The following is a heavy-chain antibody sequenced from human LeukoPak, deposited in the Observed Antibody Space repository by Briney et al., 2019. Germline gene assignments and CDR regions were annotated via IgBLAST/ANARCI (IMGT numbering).Heavy chain of an antibody. V-gene: IGHV3-30*02. D-gene: IGHD3-10*01. CDR1: GFTFSSYG. CDR2: IWYDGSNK. J-gene: IGHJ5*02. Sequence: GGSLRLSCAASGFTFSSYGMHWVRQAPGKGLEWVAVIWYDGSNKYYADSVKGRFTISRDNSKNTLYLQMNSLRAEDTAVYYCAKACGSGSYYPRNANWFDPWGQGTLVTVSS. CDR3: AKACGSGSYYPRNANWFDP.